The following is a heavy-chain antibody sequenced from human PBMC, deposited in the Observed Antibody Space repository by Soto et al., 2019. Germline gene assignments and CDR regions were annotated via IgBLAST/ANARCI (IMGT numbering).Heavy chain of an antibody. J-gene: IGHJ4*02. CDR2: IYYSGST. D-gene: IGHD2-15*01. CDR3: ARSFNFIVEDPAYIDS. V-gene: IGHV4-31*03. Sequence: KTAETLSLTCTVSGGAISSGGAYWNWIRQHPGKGLEWIGYIYYSGSTYYNPSLKSRGTISVDTYKNQCSLKLYSVTAADTAVYYCARSFNFIVEDPAYIDSWGQR. CDR1: GGAISSGGAY.